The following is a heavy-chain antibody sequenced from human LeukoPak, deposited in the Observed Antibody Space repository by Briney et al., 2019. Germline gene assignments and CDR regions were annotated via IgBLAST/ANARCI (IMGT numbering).Heavy chain of an antibody. CDR2: MNPNSGNT. CDR1: GYTFTSYD. Sequence: ASVKVSCKASGYTFTSYDINWVRQATGQGLEWMGWMNPNSGNTGYAQKFQGRATMTRNTSISTAYMELSSLRSEDTAVYYCARGLAYCTNGVCYTWYFDYWGQGTLVTVSS. CDR3: ARGLAYCTNGVCYTWYFDY. D-gene: IGHD2-8*01. J-gene: IGHJ4*02. V-gene: IGHV1-8*01.